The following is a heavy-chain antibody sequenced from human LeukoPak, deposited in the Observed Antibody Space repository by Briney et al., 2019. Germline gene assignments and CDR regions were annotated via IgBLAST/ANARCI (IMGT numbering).Heavy chain of an antibody. CDR1: GFTFSSNA. CDR2: ISGGTGTT. J-gene: IGHJ4*02. CDR3: AKGPEDSSGWYGGY. V-gene: IGHV3-23*01. D-gene: IGHD6-19*01. Sequence: GGSLRLSCAASGFTFSSNAMSWVRQAPGKGLQWVSAISGGTGTTYYSDSVKGRFTISRDNSKNTLYLQMNSLRAEDTAVYYCAKGPEDSSGWYGGYWGQGTLVTVSS.